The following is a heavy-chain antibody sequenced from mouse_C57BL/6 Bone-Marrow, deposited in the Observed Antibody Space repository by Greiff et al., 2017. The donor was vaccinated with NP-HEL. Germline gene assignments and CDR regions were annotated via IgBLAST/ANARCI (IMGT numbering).Heavy chain of an antibody. Sequence: EVMLVESGGGLVQPGESLKLSCESNEYEFPSHDMSWVRKTPETRLELVAAINSDGGSTYYPDIMERRFIISRDNTKKTLYLQMSSLRSEDTALYYCARHTIVTSFAYWGQGTLVTVSA. CDR1: EYEFPSHD. D-gene: IGHD2-5*01. CDR2: INSDGGST. V-gene: IGHV5-2*01. CDR3: ARHTIVTSFAY. J-gene: IGHJ3*01.